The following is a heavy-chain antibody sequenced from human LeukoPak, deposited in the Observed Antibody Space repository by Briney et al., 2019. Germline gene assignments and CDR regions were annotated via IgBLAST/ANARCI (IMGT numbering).Heavy chain of an antibody. Sequence: PSETLSLTCTVSGGSISSSSYYWGWIRQPPGKGLEWIGSIYYSGSIYYNPSLKSRVTISVDTSKNQFSLKLSSVTAADTAVYYCARLEMATRDGFDYWGQGTLVTVSS. CDR3: ARLEMATRDGFDY. D-gene: IGHD5-24*01. J-gene: IGHJ4*02. CDR2: IYYSGSI. CDR1: GGSISSSSYY. V-gene: IGHV4-39*07.